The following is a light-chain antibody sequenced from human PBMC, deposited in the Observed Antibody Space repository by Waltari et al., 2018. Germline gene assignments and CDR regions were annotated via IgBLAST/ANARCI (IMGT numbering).Light chain of an antibody. J-gene: IGKJ2*01. CDR1: QSVTSDH. CDR3: HQYGSSPVT. Sequence: EVLLTQSPGTLSLSPGERATLSCRASQSVTSDHLAWYQQIPGQAPRLLIYDASRRATGIPYRFSGSGSGTGFTLTISRLEPEDFAVFYCHQYGSSPVTFGQGTKLEIK. V-gene: IGKV3-20*01. CDR2: DAS.